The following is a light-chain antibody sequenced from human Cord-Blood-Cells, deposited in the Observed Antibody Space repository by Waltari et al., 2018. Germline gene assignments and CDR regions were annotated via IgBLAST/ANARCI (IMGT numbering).Light chain of an antibody. J-gene: IGLJ3*02. Sequence: QSALTQPRSVSGSPGQSVTISCTGTSSDVGVYNYVSWYQQHPGKAPKLMIYDVSKRPSGVPDRFSGSKSGNTASLTISGLQAEDEADYYCCSYAGSYNWVFGGGTKLTVL. V-gene: IGLV2-11*01. CDR3: CSYAGSYNWV. CDR2: DVS. CDR1: SSDVGVYNY.